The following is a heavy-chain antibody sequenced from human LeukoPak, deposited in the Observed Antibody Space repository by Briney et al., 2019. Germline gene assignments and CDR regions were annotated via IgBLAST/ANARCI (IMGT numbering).Heavy chain of an antibody. V-gene: IGHV1-2*06. CDR1: GYTLTGYY. CDR3: AVNDYGDYVPSN. Sequence: ASVKVSCKASGYTLTGYYMHWVRQAPGQGLEWMGRINPNSGGTNYAQKFQGRVTMTRDTSISTAYMELSRLRSDDTAVYYCAVNDYGDYVPSNWGQGTLVTVSS. J-gene: IGHJ4*02. CDR2: INPNSGGT. D-gene: IGHD4-17*01.